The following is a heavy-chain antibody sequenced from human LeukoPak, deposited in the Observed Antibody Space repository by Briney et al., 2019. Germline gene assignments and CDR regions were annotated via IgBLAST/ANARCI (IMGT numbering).Heavy chain of an antibody. D-gene: IGHD6-19*01. J-gene: IGHJ4*02. Sequence: GGSLRLSCAASGFTFSSYWMHWVRQAPGKGLVGVSRINSDGSSTSYADSVKGRFTISRDNAKNTLYLQMSSLRAEDTAVYYCARDPGQQWFDFFDYWGQGTLVTVSS. CDR3: ARDPGQQWFDFFDY. V-gene: IGHV3-74*01. CDR1: GFTFSSYW. CDR2: INSDGSST.